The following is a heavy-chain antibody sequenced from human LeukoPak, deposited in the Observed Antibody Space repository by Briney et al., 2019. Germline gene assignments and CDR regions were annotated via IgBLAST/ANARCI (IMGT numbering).Heavy chain of an antibody. CDR1: GGSIGSGGYY. D-gene: IGHD2-2*01. V-gene: IGHV4-31*03. Sequence: NLSETLSLTCTVSGGSIGSGGYYWSWIRQHPGKGLEWIGYIYYSGSTYYNPSLKSRVTISVDTSKNQFSLKLTSVTAADTAVFFCARLTSWPSYYFDYWGQGTLVTVSS. J-gene: IGHJ4*02. CDR2: IYYSGST. CDR3: ARLTSWPSYYFDY.